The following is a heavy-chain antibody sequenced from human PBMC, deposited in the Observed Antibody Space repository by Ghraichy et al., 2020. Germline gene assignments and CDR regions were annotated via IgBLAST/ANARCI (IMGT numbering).Heavy chain of an antibody. Sequence: ASVKVSCKASGYTFTGYYMHWVRQAPGQGLEWMGWINPNSGGTNYAQKFQGWVTMTRDTSISTAYMELSRLRSDDTAVYYCARVWKMATKTDAFDIWGQGTMVTVSS. CDR1: GYTFTGYY. CDR2: INPNSGGT. D-gene: IGHD5-24*01. CDR3: ARVWKMATKTDAFDI. V-gene: IGHV1-2*04. J-gene: IGHJ3*02.